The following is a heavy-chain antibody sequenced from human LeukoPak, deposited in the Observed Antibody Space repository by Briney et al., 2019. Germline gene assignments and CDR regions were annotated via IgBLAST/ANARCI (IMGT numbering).Heavy chain of an antibody. CDR1: GFKFSDHY. CDR3: ASHYGSGSYLDY. V-gene: IGHV4-34*01. CDR2: INHSGST. Sequence: GSQRLSCAASGFKFSDHYIDWIRQPPGKGLEWIGEINHSGSTNYNPSLKSRVTISVDTSKNQFSLKLSSVTAADTAVYYCASHYGSGSYLDYWGQGTLVTVSS. J-gene: IGHJ4*02. D-gene: IGHD3-10*01.